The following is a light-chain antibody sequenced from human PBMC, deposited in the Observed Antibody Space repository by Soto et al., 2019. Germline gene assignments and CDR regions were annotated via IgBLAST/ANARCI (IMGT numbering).Light chain of an antibody. V-gene: IGLV1-40*01. CDR2: GNI. CDR1: SSNIGAGYD. CDR3: QSYGRPPRCRYF. Sequence: QSVLTQPPSVSGAPGQRVTISCTGSSSNIGAGYDVHWYQQRPGTAPKLLIFGNINRPSGVPDRFSGSKSGTSASLAITGLQAEDEGDYYFQSYGRPPRCRYFFGNGAQLTVL. J-gene: IGLJ1*01.